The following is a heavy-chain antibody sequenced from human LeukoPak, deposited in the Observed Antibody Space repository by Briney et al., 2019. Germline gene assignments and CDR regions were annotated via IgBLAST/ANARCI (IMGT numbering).Heavy chain of an antibody. CDR2: ISGSGGST. D-gene: IGHD3-10*01. Sequence: GGSLRLSCAASGFTFSSYAMSWVRQAPGKGLEWVSAISGSGGSTYYADSVKGRFTISRDNSKNTLYLQMNSLRAEDAAVYYCAKDRGSGSYYHYWGQGTLVTVSS. J-gene: IGHJ4*02. V-gene: IGHV3-23*01. CDR3: AKDRGSGSYYHY. CDR1: GFTFSSYA.